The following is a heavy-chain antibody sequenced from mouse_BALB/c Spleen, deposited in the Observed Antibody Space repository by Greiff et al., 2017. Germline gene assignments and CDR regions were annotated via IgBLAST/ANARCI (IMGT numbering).Heavy chain of an antibody. CDR3: ARTDRLLLAWFAY. CDR1: GFTFSSFG. J-gene: IGHJ3*01. CDR2: ISSGSSTI. D-gene: IGHD2-3*01. V-gene: IGHV5-17*02. Sequence: DVKLVESGGGLVQPGGSRKLSCAASGFTFSSFGMHWVRQAPEKGLEWVAYISSGSSTIYYADTVKGRFTISRDNPKNTLFLQMTSLRSEDTAMYYCARTDRLLLAWFAYWGQGTLVTVSA.